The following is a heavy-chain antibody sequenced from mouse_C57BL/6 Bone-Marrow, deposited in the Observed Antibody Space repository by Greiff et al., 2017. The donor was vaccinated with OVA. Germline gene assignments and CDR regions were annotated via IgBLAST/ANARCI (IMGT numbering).Heavy chain of an antibody. Sequence: EVKLLQSGPELVKPGASVKISCTASGYTFTDYYMNWVKQSHGKSLEWIGDISPNNGGTSYNQKFKGKATLTVDKSSSTAYMELRSLTSEDSAVYYCARVYYGKCAMDYWGQGTSVTVSS. CDR2: ISPNNGGT. CDR1: GYTFTDYY. CDR3: ARVYYGKCAMDY. J-gene: IGHJ4*01. D-gene: IGHD2-1*01. V-gene: IGHV1-26*01.